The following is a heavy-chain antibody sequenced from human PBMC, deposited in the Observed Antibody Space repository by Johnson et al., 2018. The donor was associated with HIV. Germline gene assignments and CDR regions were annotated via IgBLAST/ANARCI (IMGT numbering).Heavy chain of an antibody. CDR2: ITSSGSSV. V-gene: IGHV3-11*04. CDR1: GFTFDDYN. J-gene: IGHJ3*01. D-gene: IGHD4-17*01. CDR3: ARDATPWGGDYVGYAFDL. Sequence: QVQLVESGGVVVQPGGSLRLSCAASGFTFDDYNMAWIRQSPGKGLECLSYITSSGSSVYYTDFVKGRFTISRDNAKASVSLRMNSLRAEDSVIYYCARDATPWGGDYVGYAFDLWGQGTVVTVSS.